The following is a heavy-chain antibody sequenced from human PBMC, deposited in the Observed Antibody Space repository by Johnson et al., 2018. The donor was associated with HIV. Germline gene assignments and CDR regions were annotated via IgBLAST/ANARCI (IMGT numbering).Heavy chain of an antibody. Sequence: QVQLVESGGGVVQPGRSLRLSCAASGFTFSSYAMHWVRQAPGKGLEWVEVISYDGSNQYYADSVKGRFTIYRANDKNSLYLQMNSLRAGDTAVYYCARGPGYCSVVTCSDTHDLGDAFDIWGQGTMVTVSS. D-gene: IGHD2-15*01. CDR3: ARGPGYCSVVTCSDTHDLGDAFDI. V-gene: IGHV3-30*14. CDR1: GFTFSSYA. CDR2: ISYDGSNQ. J-gene: IGHJ3*02.